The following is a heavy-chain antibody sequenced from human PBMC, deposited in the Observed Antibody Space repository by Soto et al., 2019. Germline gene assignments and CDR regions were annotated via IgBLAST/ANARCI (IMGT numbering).Heavy chain of an antibody. CDR3: ARRGYCSSTSCYTYYYAMDV. CDR1: GYTFTSYA. CDR2: INAGNGNT. V-gene: IGHV1-3*01. J-gene: IGHJ6*02. Sequence: QVQLVQSGAEVKKPGASVKVSCKASGYTFTSYAMHWVRQAPGQRLEWMGWINAGNGNTKYSQKFQGRVTITRDTSASTAYMELSSLRSEDTAVYYCARRGYCSSTSCYTYYYAMDVWGQGTTVTVSS. D-gene: IGHD2-2*02.